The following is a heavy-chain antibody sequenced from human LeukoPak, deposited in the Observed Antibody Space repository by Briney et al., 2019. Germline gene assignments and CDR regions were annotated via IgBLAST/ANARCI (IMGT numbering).Heavy chain of an antibody. CDR3: TLSNY. Sequence: ASVKVSCKTSGYSFTSQDMHWVRQAPGQSLEWMGCINPGNGDTKHSQEFQGRVTITRDTSPTTAYMELSSLRSHDIAVYYCTLSNYWGEGTLVTVSS. J-gene: IGHJ4*02. CDR1: GYSFTSQD. CDR2: INPGNGDT. V-gene: IGHV1-3*03.